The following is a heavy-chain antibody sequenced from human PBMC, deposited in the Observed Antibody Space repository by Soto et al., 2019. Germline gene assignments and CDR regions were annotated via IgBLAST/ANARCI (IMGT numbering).Heavy chain of an antibody. CDR3: ARRGKQLVLDGMDV. J-gene: IGHJ6*02. D-gene: IGHD6-6*01. Sequence: GESLKISCKGSGYSFTSYWISWVRQMPGKGLEWMGRIDPSDSYTNYSPSFQGHVTISADKSISTAYLQWSSLKASGTAMYYCARRGKQLVLDGMDVWGQGTTVTAP. CDR1: GYSFTSYW. CDR2: IDPSDSYT. V-gene: IGHV5-10-1*01.